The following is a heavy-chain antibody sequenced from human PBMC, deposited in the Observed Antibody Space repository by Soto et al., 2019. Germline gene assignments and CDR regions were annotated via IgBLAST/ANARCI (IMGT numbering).Heavy chain of an antibody. V-gene: IGHV4-31*03. Sequence: PSETLSLTCTVSGASISSGVYYWTWIRQHPGEGLEWIGYIESSGSTFFNPSLKSRVAISVDPSKSHFSLNLNSVTAADTAIYYCAGAVHGYDSRGYRTSCFDYWGHGTLVTVSS. CDR1: GASISSGVYY. CDR3: AGAVHGYDSRGYRTSCFDY. D-gene: IGHD5-12*01. CDR2: IESSGST. J-gene: IGHJ4*01.